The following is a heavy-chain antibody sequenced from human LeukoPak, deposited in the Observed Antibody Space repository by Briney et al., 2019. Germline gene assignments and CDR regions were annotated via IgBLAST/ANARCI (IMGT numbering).Heavy chain of an antibody. Sequence: GGSLRLSCATSGFTFSSYAMTWVRQAPGKGLEWVSTFSGNGGSTYYADSVKGRFTISRDDSKNTLYLQMNSLRAEDTAVYYCARGRAAAAGSFDNWGQGTLVTVSS. D-gene: IGHD6-13*01. CDR2: FSGNGGST. CDR1: GFTFSSYA. J-gene: IGHJ4*02. CDR3: ARGRAAAAGSFDN. V-gene: IGHV3-23*01.